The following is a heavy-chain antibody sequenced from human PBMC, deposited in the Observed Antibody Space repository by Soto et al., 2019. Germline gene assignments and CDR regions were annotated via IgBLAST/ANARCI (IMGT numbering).Heavy chain of an antibody. D-gene: IGHD2-2*02. CDR2: IIPIFCTA. V-gene: IGHV1-69*13. CDR3: ARDDCSSTSCYKGGFDP. Sequence: ASVKVSCKASGGTFSSYAISWVRQAPGQGLEWMGGIIPIFCTANYAQKFQGRVTITADESTSTAYMELSSLRSEDTALYYCARDDCSSTSCYKGGFDPWGQGTLVTVSS. J-gene: IGHJ5*02. CDR1: GGTFSSYA.